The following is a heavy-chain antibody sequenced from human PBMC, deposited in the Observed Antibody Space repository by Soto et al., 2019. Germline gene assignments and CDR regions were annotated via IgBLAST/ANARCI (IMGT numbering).Heavy chain of an antibody. Sequence: EVQLLESGGGLVQPGGSLRLSSAAFGFSFSSYAMSWFREAPGKGLEWVSALSGSGTSTYYAGSVKGRFTISRDNSKNTLYLQMNSLRAEDTAVYYCAKKVSGAGDTSNLHYWGQGTLVTVSS. J-gene: IGHJ4*02. CDR3: AKKVSGAGDTSNLHY. CDR2: LSGSGTST. D-gene: IGHD3-10*02. V-gene: IGHV3-23*01. CDR1: GFSFSSYA.